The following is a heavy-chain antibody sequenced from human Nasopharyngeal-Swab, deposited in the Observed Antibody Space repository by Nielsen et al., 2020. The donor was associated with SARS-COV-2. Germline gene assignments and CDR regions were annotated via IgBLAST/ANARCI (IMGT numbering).Heavy chain of an antibody. CDR2: IWYDGSNK. J-gene: IGHJ4*02. D-gene: IGHD6-13*01. V-gene: IGHV3-33*01. CDR3: ARGGLDSSSWYGYYFDY. Sequence: GESLKISCAASGFTFSSYGMHWVRQAPGKGLEWVAVIWYDGSNKYYADSVKGRFTISRDNSKNTLYLQMNSLRAEDTAAYYCARGGLDSSSWYGYYFDYWGQGTLVTVSS. CDR1: GFTFSSYG.